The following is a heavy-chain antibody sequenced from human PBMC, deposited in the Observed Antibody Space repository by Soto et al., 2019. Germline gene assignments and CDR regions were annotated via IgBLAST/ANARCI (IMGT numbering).Heavy chain of an antibody. J-gene: IGHJ4*02. CDR3: VRDSSDYYGFEY. CDR2: IYWDDDK. D-gene: IGHD6-19*01. CDR1: GFSLSTSGVA. V-gene: IGHV2-5*02. Sequence: QITLKESGPTLVKPTQPLTLTCTFPGFSLSTSGVAVGWIRQPPGKALEWLALIYWDDDKRYSPSLKSKLSIPKDTPKNQVVLRMTNMDSVDKATYDCVRDSSDYYGFEYWGQGILVTVSS.